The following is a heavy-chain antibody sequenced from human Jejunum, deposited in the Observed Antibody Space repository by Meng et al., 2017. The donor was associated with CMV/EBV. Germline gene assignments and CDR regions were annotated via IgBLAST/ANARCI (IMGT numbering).Heavy chain of an antibody. J-gene: IGHJ4*02. CDR1: GFVFSGYS. Sequence: GFVFSGYSMNWVRLAPGKGLEWVSIIYGGGSTKIYADSVKGRFTISRDDSKNMLYLQMDSLRVEDTALYFCAKDTVPDSRFNFDHWGRGTLVTVSS. CDR2: IYGGGSTK. D-gene: IGHD2-21*02. CDR3: AKDTVPDSRFNFDH. V-gene: IGHV3-23*03.